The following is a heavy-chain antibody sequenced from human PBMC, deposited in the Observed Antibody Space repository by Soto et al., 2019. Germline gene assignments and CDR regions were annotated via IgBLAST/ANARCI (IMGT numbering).Heavy chain of an antibody. CDR2: MHRNGNST. CDR3: ARDHRWGYEYGDYGDS. J-gene: IGHJ5*01. V-gene: IGHV3-20*04. CDR1: GFSLEEYG. Sequence: EVQLVESGGGVVRPGGSLRLACVVSGFSLEEYGMSWVRQAPGKGPEWVSGMHRNGNSTGYADAVKGRFTISRDDAKNSLYLQMSSLRAEDTAFYYWARDHRWGYEYGDYGDSWGHGTLVTVSS. D-gene: IGHD4-17*01.